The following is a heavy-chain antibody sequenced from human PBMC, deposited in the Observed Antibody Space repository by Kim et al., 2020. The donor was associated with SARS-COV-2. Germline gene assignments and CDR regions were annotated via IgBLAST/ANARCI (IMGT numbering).Heavy chain of an antibody. CDR2: IRSKAYGGTT. CDR3: TRSPATTLFFVVYFDY. Sequence: GGSLRLSCTASGFTFGDYAMSWFRQAPGKGLEWVGFIRSKAYGGTTEYAASVKGRFTISRDDSKSIAYLQMNSLKTEDTAVYYCTRSPATTLFFVVYFDYWGQGTLVTVSS. V-gene: IGHV3-49*03. CDR1: GFTFGDYA. J-gene: IGHJ4*02. D-gene: IGHD5-12*01.